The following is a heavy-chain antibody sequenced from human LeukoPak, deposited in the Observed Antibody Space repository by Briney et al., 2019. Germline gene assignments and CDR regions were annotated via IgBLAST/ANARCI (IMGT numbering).Heavy chain of an antibody. CDR2: ISYDGSNK. CDR1: GSTFSSYA. J-gene: IGHJ4*02. CDR3: AKDSIVVVPAASIDY. V-gene: IGHV3-30-3*01. Sequence: PGRSLRLSCAASGSTFSSYAMHWVRQAPGKGLEWVAVISYDGSNKYYADSVKGRFTISRDNSKNTLYLQMNSLRAEDTAVYYCAKDSIVVVPAASIDYWGQGTLVTVSS. D-gene: IGHD2-2*01.